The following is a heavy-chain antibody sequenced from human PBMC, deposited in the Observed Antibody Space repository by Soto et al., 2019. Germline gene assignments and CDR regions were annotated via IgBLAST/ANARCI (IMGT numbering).Heavy chain of an antibody. J-gene: IGHJ4*02. V-gene: IGHV1-8*01. CDR1: GYSFTTYD. D-gene: IGHD2-8*01. CDR2: MSPKNGNT. CDR3: ARAGYCTDGVCHVWIDY. Sequence: QVQLVQSGAEAKKPGASVKVSCKASGYSFTTYDINWVRQAPGQGLEWMGWMSPKNGNTGYAKNFQGRFTMTSDTSIHTVYMELSSLGSDDTAVYYCARAGYCTDGVCHVWIDYWGEGPLVTVSS.